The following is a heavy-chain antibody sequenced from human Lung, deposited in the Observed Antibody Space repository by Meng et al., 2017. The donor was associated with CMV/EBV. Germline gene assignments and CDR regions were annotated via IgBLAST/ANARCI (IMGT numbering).Heavy chain of an antibody. Sequence: LQGQGSGPGQVQPSETLSVTGSVSGGSISSSSYYWGWIRQSPGKGLEWIGSIYFSGNTYYNPSLKSRVTMSVGTAQNKFSLTLRSVTAADTAVYYCVTETGYNYDNWGQGALVTVSS. V-gene: IGHV4-39*07. J-gene: IGHJ4*02. CDR2: IYFSGNT. D-gene: IGHD5-24*01. CDR1: GGSISSSSYY. CDR3: VTETGYNYDN.